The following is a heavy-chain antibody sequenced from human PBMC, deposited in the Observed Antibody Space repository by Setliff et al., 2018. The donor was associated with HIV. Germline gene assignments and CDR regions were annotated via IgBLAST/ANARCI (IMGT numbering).Heavy chain of an antibody. J-gene: IGHJ4*02. V-gene: IGHV3-30*04. D-gene: IGHD2-2*01. CDR3: ATELLPAAIWDYFDY. CDR1: GFTFNSHT. Sequence: GGSLRLSCVASGFTFNSHTMHWVRQAPGKGLEWVTVILSDGSNEYYADSVYGRFTISRDNSKNTLYLEMNSLRTEDMAVYYCATELLPAAIWDYFDYWGQGTLVTVSS. CDR2: ILSDGSNE.